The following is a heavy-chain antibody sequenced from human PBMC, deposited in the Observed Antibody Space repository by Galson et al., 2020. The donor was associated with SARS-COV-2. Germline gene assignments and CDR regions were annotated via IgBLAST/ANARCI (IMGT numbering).Heavy chain of an antibody. J-gene: IGHJ6*02. CDR1: GFTFDDYA. CDR3: AKSSKFDWLSHPSYYYYGMDV. V-gene: IGHV3-9*01. Sequence: GGSLRLSCAASGFTFDDYAMHWVRQAPGKGLEWVSGISWNSGSIGYAASVKGRFTISRDNAKNSLYLQMNSLRAEDTALYYCAKSSKFDWLSHPSYYYYGMDVWGQGTTVTVSS. CDR2: ISWNSGSI. D-gene: IGHD3-9*01.